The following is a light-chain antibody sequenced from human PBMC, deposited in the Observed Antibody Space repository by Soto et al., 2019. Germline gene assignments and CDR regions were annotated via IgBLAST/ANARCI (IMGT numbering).Light chain of an antibody. CDR2: RNT. V-gene: IGLV1-40*01. J-gene: IGLJ2*01. Sequence: QSVLTQPHSLSGALGQRVAISCTGTSSNIGDVYDVHGYQQIPGTAPKLIIFRNTNRPSGVPDRFSGSKSGASASLDTTGLPADDEDDYYCQSYDTNLGGKVVFGGRTKLTVL. CDR1: SSNIGDVYD. CDR3: QSYDTNLGGKVV.